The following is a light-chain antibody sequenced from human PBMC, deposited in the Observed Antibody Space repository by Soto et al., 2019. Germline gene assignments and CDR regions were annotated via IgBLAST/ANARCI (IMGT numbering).Light chain of an antibody. CDR1: QDISHY. CDR2: DAS. CDR3: QQYDDLPIT. Sequence: DIQLPQSPSSLSASVGDTVTITSQASQDISHYLNWYQQKPGKALKLLIYDASNLHPGVPSRFRGSGSGTEFSFNITSLQPEDVATYYCQQYDDLPITFGQGTRLEIK. J-gene: IGKJ5*01. V-gene: IGKV1-33*01.